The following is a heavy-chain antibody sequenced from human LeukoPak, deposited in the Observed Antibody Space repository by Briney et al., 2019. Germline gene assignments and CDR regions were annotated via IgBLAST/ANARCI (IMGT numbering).Heavy chain of an antibody. CDR1: GFTFGSYS. Sequence: GGSLRLSCAASGFTFGSYSMNWVRQAPGKGLEWVSYISRTNSTIYYADSVKGRFTISRDNAKNSLYPQMNSLRAEDTAVYYCARGWRFLGVDYWGQGILVTVSS. V-gene: IGHV3-48*01. D-gene: IGHD3-3*01. CDR3: ARGWRFLGVDY. J-gene: IGHJ4*02. CDR2: ISRTNSTI.